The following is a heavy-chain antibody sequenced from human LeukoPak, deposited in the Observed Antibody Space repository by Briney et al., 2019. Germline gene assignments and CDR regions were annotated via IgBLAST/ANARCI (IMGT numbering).Heavy chain of an antibody. V-gene: IGHV1-69*05. CDR1: GGTFSSYA. Sequence: ASVKVSCKASGGTFSSYAISWVRQAPGQGLEWMGGIIPIFGTANYAQKFQGRVTITTDESTSTAYMELSSLRSEDTAVYYCASGYCSSTSCYNDAFDIWGQGTMVTVSS. CDR3: ASGYCSSTSCYNDAFDI. CDR2: IIPIFGTA. D-gene: IGHD2-2*02. J-gene: IGHJ3*02.